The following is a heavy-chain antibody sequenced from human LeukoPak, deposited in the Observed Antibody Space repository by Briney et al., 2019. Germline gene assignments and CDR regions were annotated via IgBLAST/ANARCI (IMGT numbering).Heavy chain of an antibody. D-gene: IGHD6-19*01. V-gene: IGHV3-48*02. CDR2: ISSSSSTR. CDR1: GFTFSSYS. Sequence: PGGSLRLSCAASGFTFSSYSMNWVRQVPGKGLEWVSYISSSSSTRYYADSVKGRFTISRDNAKNSLYLQMNSLRDKDTAVYYCARDYRSSSGWTVDYWGQGTLVTVSS. CDR3: ARDYRSSSGWTVDY. J-gene: IGHJ4*02.